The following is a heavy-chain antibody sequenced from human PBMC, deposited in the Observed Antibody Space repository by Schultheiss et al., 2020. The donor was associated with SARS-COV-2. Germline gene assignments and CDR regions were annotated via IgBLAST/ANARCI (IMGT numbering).Heavy chain of an antibody. V-gene: IGHV3-30*18. J-gene: IGHJ4*02. Sequence: GSLRLSCAASGFTFSSYGMHWVRQAPGKGLEWVAVISYDGSNKYYADSVKGRFTISRDNSKNTLYLQMNSLRAEDTAVYYCAKFRAASQHWLDYWGQGTLVTVSS. CDR3: AKFRAASQHWLDY. CDR2: ISYDGSNK. D-gene: IGHD6-6*01. CDR1: GFTFSSYG.